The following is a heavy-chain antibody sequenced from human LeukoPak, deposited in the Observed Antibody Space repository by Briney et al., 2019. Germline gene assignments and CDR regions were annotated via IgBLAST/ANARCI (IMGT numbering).Heavy chain of an antibody. Sequence: SETLSLTCAVYGGSFSGYYWSWIRQPPGKGLEWIGEINHSGSTNYNPSLKSRVTISVDTSKNQFSLKLSSVTAADTAVYYCARGLAYSSSPYYFDYWGQGTLVTVSS. V-gene: IGHV4-34*01. CDR2: INHSGST. D-gene: IGHD6-6*01. CDR1: GGSFSGYY. J-gene: IGHJ4*02. CDR3: ARGLAYSSSPYYFDY.